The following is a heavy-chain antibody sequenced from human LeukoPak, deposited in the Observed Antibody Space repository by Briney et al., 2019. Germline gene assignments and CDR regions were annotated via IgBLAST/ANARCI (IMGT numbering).Heavy chain of an antibody. CDR3: ATTYSYGYSVFDY. Sequence: GESLKISCQGSGYLFPSSWIGWVRQMPGKGLEWMGIIYPGDSDVTYNPSFQGQVTMSVDKSINTAYLQWSSLQASDTAVYYCATTYSYGYSVFDYWGQGTLVTVSS. V-gene: IGHV5-51*01. J-gene: IGHJ4*02. CDR1: GYLFPSSW. CDR2: IYPGDSDV. D-gene: IGHD5-18*01.